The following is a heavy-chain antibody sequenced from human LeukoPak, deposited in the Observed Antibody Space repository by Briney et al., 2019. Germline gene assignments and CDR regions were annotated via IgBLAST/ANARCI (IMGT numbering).Heavy chain of an antibody. CDR3: ARDSAAAGSSYFDY. J-gene: IGHJ4*02. Sequence: PSQTLSLTCTVSGGSISSGSYYWSWIRQPAGKGLEWIGRIYTSGSTNYNPPLKSRVTISVDASKNQLSLKLSSVTAADTAVYYCARDSAAAGSSYFDYWGQGTLVTVSS. CDR1: GGSISSGSYY. D-gene: IGHD6-13*01. V-gene: IGHV4-61*02. CDR2: IYTSGST.